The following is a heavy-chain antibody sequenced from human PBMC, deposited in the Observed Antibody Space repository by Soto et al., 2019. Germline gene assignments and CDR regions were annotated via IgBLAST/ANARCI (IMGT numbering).Heavy chain of an antibody. CDR2: IWYDGNNK. V-gene: IGHV3-33*01. Sequence: GGSLSLSCAASGFTFSSYGMHWVRQAPGKGLEWVAVIWYDGNNKYYADSVKGRFTISRDNSKNTLYLQMNSLRAEDTAVYYCAREDSSSSWEWFDPWGQGTLVTVSS. D-gene: IGHD6-6*01. CDR1: GFTFSSYG. J-gene: IGHJ5*02. CDR3: AREDSSSSWEWFDP.